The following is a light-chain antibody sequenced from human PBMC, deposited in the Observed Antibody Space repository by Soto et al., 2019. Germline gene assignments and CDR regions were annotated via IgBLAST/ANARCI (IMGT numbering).Light chain of an antibody. CDR1: LSIGNN. J-gene: IGKJ2*01. V-gene: IGKV3-15*01. Sequence: EIVMTQSPATLSVSPGEGTTLSCRASLSIGNNLAWYQQRPGQAPRLLIYATSARATDIPARFSGSGSGTEFTLTISSLQSQDFAVYYCQQYKNWPYTFGQGTKLEIK. CDR3: QQYKNWPYT. CDR2: ATS.